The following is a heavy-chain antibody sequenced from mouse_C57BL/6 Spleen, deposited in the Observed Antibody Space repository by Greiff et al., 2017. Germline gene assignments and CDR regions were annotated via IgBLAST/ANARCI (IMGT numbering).Heavy chain of an antibody. CDR2: IYPGDGAT. D-gene: IGHD3-1*01. V-gene: IGHV1-82*01. Sequence: QVQLQQSGPELVKPGASVKISCKASGYAFSSSWMNWVKQRPGKGLEWIGRIYPGDGATNYNGKFKGKATLTADKSSSTAYMQLSSLTSEDSAVXFCARSEESGLDYWGQGTTLTVSS. CDR3: ARSEESGLDY. CDR1: GYAFSSSW. J-gene: IGHJ2*01.